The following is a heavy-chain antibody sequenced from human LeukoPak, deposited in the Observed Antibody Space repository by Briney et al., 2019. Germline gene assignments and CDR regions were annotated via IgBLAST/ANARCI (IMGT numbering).Heavy chain of an antibody. D-gene: IGHD2-15*01. J-gene: IGHJ5*02. CDR3: ARDFLGYCSGGSCHNNWFDP. CDR2: IYYSGST. Sequence: KASETLSLTCTVSGGSISSYYWSWIRQPPGKGLEWIGYIYYSGSTNYNPSLKSRVTISVDTSKNRFSLKLSSVTAADTAVYYCARDFLGYCSGGSCHNNWFDPWGQGTLVTVSS. V-gene: IGHV4-59*01. CDR1: GGSISSYY.